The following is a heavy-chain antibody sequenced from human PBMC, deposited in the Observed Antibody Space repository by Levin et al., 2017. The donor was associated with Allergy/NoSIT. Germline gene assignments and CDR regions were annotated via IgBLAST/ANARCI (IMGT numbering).Heavy chain of an antibody. CDR3: ARESQRRDYSFDI. D-gene: IGHD3-10*01. J-gene: IGHJ3*02. Sequence: GESLKISCAASGFTFSSHGMHWVRQSPGKGLEWVSFIWYDGDNKYYADSVKGRCTIARDNSKNTLYLQMNSLRAEDTAVYYCARESQRRDYSFDIWGQGTMVTVSS. V-gene: IGHV3-33*01. CDR2: IWYDGDNK. CDR1: GFTFSSHG.